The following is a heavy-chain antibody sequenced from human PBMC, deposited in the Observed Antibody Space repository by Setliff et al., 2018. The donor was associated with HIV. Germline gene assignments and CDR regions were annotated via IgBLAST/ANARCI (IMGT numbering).Heavy chain of an antibody. CDR1: GGSLTNYY. CDR3: ARAPSCADSWCYMYYYYYYGMDV. Sequence: LSLTCTLYGGSLTNYYWTWIRQSPEKGLEWIGEIVDSGSTNYSPSLRSRVTISLDTSKKQFSLRLNSVTAADTGVYYCARAPSCADSWCYMYYYYYYGMDVWGLGTTVTVSS. J-gene: IGHJ6*02. D-gene: IGHD2-8*01. CDR2: IVDSGST. V-gene: IGHV4-34*12.